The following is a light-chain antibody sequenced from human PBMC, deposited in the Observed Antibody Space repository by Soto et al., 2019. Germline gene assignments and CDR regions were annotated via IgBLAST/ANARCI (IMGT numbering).Light chain of an antibody. J-gene: IGLJ3*02. CDR1: SSDVGSYDR. V-gene: IGLV2-23*02. Sequence: QSALTQPASVSGSPGQSIAISCTGTSSDVGSYDRVSWYQQHPGQAPTLMIYEVNKRPTGVSNRFAGSKSGNTASLTISGLQAEDEADYYRCSSVGSPNWVFGGGTTLTVL. CDR3: CSSVGSPNWV. CDR2: EVN.